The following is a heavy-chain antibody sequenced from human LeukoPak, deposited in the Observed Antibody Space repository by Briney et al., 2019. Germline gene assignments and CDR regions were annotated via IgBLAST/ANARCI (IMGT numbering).Heavy chain of an antibody. CDR1: GYTFTSYA. CDR2: INTNTGNP. V-gene: IGHV7-4-1*02. CDR3: ARDSDIVVVPAARTFDP. Sequence: VASVKVSCKASGYTFTSYAMNWVRQAPGQGLEWMGWINTNTGNPTYAQGFTGRFVFSLDTSVSTAYLQISSLKAEDTAVYYCARDSDIVVVPAARTFDPWGQGTLVTVSS. J-gene: IGHJ5*02. D-gene: IGHD2-2*01.